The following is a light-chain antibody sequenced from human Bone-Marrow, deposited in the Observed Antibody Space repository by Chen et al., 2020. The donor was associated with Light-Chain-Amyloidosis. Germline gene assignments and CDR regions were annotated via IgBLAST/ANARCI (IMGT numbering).Light chain of an antibody. V-gene: IGKV1-5*03. CDR3: QQYNTDFRT. CDR1: QSISIY. CDR2: RAS. Sequence: DIQMTQSPSTLSASLGDSVTITCRASQSISIYLAWYQQKPGTAPNLLIYRASNLQTGVPSRFSGSGSETEFPLTISGLQPDDFATYYCQQYNTDFRTFGQGTKVEIK. J-gene: IGKJ1*01.